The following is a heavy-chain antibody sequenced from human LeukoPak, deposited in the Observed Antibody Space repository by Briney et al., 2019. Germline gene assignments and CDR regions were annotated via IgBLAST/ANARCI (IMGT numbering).Heavy chain of an antibody. CDR1: GYTFTSYY. CDR2: INPSGGST. V-gene: IGHV1-46*01. J-gene: IGHJ4*02. CDR3: ARDNKSGYSSGWTFDY. D-gene: IGHD6-19*01. Sequence: ASVKVSCKASGYTFTSYYMHWVRQAPGQGLEWMGIINPSGGSTSYAQKFQGRVTMTRDTSTSTVYMELSSQRSEDTAVYYCARDNKSGYSSGWTFDYWGQGTLVTVSS.